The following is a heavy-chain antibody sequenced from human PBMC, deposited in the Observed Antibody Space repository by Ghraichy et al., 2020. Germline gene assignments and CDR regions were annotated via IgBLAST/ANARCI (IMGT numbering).Heavy chain of an antibody. Sequence: GGSLRLSCAASGFTFSSYWMHWVRQAPGKGLVWVSRINSDGSSTNYADSVKGRFTISRDNAKNTLYLQMNSLRAEDTAVYYCASEGDGYNFAYYYGMDVWGQGTTVTVSS. J-gene: IGHJ6*02. V-gene: IGHV3-74*01. CDR3: ASEGDGYNFAYYYGMDV. CDR1: GFTFSSYW. D-gene: IGHD5-24*01. CDR2: INSDGSST.